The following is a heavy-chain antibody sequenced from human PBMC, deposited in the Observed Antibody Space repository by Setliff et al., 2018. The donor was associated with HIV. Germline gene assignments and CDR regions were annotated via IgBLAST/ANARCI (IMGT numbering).Heavy chain of an antibody. CDR3: ARSFSGRYFWSGYYTGPDPKGENAFDI. V-gene: IGHV4-39*02. D-gene: IGHD3-3*01. J-gene: IGHJ3*02. CDR2: IYSSGST. CDR1: GGSISNSNYF. Sequence: SETLSLTCTVSGGSISNSNYFWGWIRQPPGKGLGWIGRIYSSGSTYYQPSLQGRVSMSIDSSKSHFSLSLRYVTAADTAVYYWARSFSGRYFWSGYYTGPDPKGENAFDIWGQGTMVTVSS.